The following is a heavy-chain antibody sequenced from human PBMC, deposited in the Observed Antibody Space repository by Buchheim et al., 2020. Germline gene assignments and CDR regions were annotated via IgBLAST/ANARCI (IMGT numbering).Heavy chain of an antibody. Sequence: QVQLQQWGAGLLKPSETLSLTCAVYGGSFSGYYWSWIRQPPGKGLEWIGEINHSGSTNYNPSLKSRVTISVDTSKNQFSLKLSSVTAADTAVYYCARIEEGYYDFWSGYYSNWFDPWGQGTL. D-gene: IGHD3-3*01. CDR1: GGSFSGYY. CDR3: ARIEEGYYDFWSGYYSNWFDP. J-gene: IGHJ5*02. V-gene: IGHV4-34*01. CDR2: INHSGST.